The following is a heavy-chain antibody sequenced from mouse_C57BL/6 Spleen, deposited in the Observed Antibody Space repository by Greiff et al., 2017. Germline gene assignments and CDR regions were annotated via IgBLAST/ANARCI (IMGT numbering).Heavy chain of an antibody. D-gene: IGHD1-1*01. CDR3: ARNHYGSSHWYFDV. J-gene: IGHJ1*03. CDR1: GFTFSDYG. V-gene: IGHV5-17*01. Sequence: EVQLVESGGGLVKPGRSLKLSCAASGFTFSDYGMHWVRQAPEKGLEWVAYISSGSSTIYYADTVKGRFTISRDNAKNTLFLQMTSLRSEDTAMYYCARNHYGSSHWYFDVWGTGTTVTVSS. CDR2: ISSGSSTI.